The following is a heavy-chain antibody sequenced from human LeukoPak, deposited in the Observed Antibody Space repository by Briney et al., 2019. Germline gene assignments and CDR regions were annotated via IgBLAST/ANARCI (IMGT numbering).Heavy chain of an antibody. D-gene: IGHD1-14*01. V-gene: IGHV1-2*02. CDR3: AREPTDPNNVSEGPTGWFDP. CDR2: IKPNSGDT. CDR1: GYTFSDYY. J-gene: IGHJ5*02. Sequence: APVKVSCKASGYTFSDYYIHWVRQAPGQGLQWMGWIKPNSGDTHYAPKFRGRVTMTRDTSISTAYMELIRLTSDDTAIYFCAREPTDPNNVSEGPTGWFDPWGQGTLVTVSS.